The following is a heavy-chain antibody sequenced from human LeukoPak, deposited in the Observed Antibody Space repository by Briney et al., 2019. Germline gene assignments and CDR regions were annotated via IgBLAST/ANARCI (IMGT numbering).Heavy chain of an antibody. CDR2: IIPIFGTA. CDR3: ASGYCSSTSCYFHYYYYMDV. D-gene: IGHD2-2*03. CDR1: GGTFSSYA. J-gene: IGHJ6*03. V-gene: IGHV1-69*13. Sequence: SVKVSCKASGGTFSSYAISWVRQAPGQGLEWMGGIIPIFGTANYAQKFQGRVTITADESTSTAYMELSSLRSEDTAVYYCASGYCSSTSCYFHYYYYMDVWGKGTTDTVSS.